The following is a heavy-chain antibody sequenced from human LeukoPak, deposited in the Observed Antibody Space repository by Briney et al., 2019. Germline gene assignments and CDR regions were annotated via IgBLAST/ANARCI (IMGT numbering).Heavy chain of an antibody. CDR3: ARGGYYYYHMDV. CDR2: IYTSGST. J-gene: IGHJ6*03. Sequence: PSETLSLTCTVSGVPISSYYWSWIRQPPGKGLEWIGYIYTSGSTNYDPSLKSRVTISIDTSKNQFSLKLSSVTAADTAVYYCARGGYYYYHMDVWGKGTTVTVSS. CDR1: GVPISSYY. V-gene: IGHV4-4*09. D-gene: IGHD2-15*01.